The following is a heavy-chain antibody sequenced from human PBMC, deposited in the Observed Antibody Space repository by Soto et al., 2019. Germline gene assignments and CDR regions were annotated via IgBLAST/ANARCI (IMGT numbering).Heavy chain of an antibody. Sequence: QVQLVQSATKVKKPGASVKVSCKASDYTFTTYGISWVRQAPGQGLEWMGWISTSNGKTIYAQKFQGRVSMTTDTPTSTVYMELRNLRSDDTAVYYCARDSYSSSWYEIDPWGQGTLVTVSS. D-gene: IGHD6-13*01. CDR2: ISTSNGKT. CDR1: DYTFTTYG. V-gene: IGHV1-18*01. J-gene: IGHJ5*02. CDR3: ARDSYSSSWYEIDP.